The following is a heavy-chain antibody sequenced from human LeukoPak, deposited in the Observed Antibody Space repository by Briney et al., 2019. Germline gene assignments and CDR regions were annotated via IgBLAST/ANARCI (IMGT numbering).Heavy chain of an antibody. CDR1: GFTFSSYA. J-gene: IGHJ4*02. CDR2: TSGSGGST. CDR3: AKAGTSGSYYKSLDY. Sequence: GGSLRLSCAASGFTFSSYAMSWVRQAPGKGLEWVSTTSGSGGSTYYADSVKGRFTISRDNSKNTLYLQMNSLRAEDTAVYYCAKAGTSGSYYKSLDYWGQGTLVTVSS. V-gene: IGHV3-23*01. D-gene: IGHD3-10*01.